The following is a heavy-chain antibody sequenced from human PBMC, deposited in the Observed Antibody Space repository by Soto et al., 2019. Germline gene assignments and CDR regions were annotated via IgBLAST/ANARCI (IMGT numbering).Heavy chain of an antibody. CDR2: IIPILGIA. CDR3: ASQGNYDILTVYSPPGFDY. CDR1: GGTFSSYT. D-gene: IGHD3-9*01. J-gene: IGHJ4*02. Sequence: SVKVSCKASGGTFSSYTISWVRQAPGQGLEWMGRIIPILGIANYAQKFQGRVTITADKSTSTAYMELSSLRSEDTAVYYCASQGNYDILTVYSPPGFDYWGQGTLVTVSS. V-gene: IGHV1-69*02.